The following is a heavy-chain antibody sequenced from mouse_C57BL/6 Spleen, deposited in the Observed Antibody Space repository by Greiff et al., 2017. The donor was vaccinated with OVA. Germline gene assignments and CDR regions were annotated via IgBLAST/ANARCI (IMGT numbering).Heavy chain of an antibody. D-gene: IGHD1-1*01. CDR2: IHPNSGST. CDR3: ARLVITTVVASDY. CDR1: GYTFTSYW. V-gene: IGHV1-64*01. Sequence: QVQLQQPGAELVKPGASVKLSCKASGYTFTSYWMHWVKQRPGQGLEWIGMIHPNSGSTNYNEKFKSKATLTVDKSSSTAYMQLSSLTSEDSAVYYCARLVITTVVASDYWGRGTTLTVSS. J-gene: IGHJ2*01.